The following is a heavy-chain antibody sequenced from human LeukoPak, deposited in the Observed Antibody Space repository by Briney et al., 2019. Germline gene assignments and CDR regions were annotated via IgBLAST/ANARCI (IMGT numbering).Heavy chain of an antibody. CDR2: IYYSGST. Sequence: SETLSLTCTVSGGSISSSSYYWSWIRQPPGKGLEWIGTIYYSGSTNYNPSLKSRVTLSVHTSKNQFSLRLSSVTAADTAMYYCARRRLGDAFDVWGQGTMVTVSS. CDR3: ARRRLGDAFDV. J-gene: IGHJ3*01. D-gene: IGHD3-16*01. CDR1: GGSISSSSYY. V-gene: IGHV4-39*07.